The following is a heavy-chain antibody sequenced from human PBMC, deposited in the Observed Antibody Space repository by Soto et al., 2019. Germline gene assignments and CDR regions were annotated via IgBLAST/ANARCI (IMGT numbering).Heavy chain of an antibody. Sequence: SVKVSCKASGGTFSSYAISWVRQAPGQGLEWMGGIIPIFGTANYAQKFQGRVTITADESTSTAYMELSSLRSEDTAVYYCARVDEAMVDYYYYYGMDVWGQGTTVTVSS. CDR2: IIPIFGTA. CDR3: ARVDEAMVDYYYYYGMDV. V-gene: IGHV1-69*13. D-gene: IGHD5-18*01. CDR1: GGTFSSYA. J-gene: IGHJ6*02.